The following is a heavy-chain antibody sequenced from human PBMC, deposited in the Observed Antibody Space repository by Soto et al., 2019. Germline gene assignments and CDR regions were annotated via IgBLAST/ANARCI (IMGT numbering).Heavy chain of an antibody. V-gene: IGHV4-59*01. CDR2: IYYSGST. Sequence: ETLSLTCSVSGGSITSYYWSWIRQPPGKGLEWIAYIYYSGSTSYNPSLKSRVSISLDTSKNQFSLKLSSVTAADTAVYYCARTYDGSGPNSGGYGFDIWGQGTMVTVSS. CDR3: ARTYDGSGPNSGGYGFDI. D-gene: IGHD3-22*01. J-gene: IGHJ3*02. CDR1: GGSITSYY.